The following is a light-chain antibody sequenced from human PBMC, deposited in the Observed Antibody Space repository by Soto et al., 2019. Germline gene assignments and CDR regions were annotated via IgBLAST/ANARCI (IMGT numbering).Light chain of an antibody. Sequence: DIKMTQSPSSLSASVGDRVTITCRASQSISNYLNWYHQKAGKAPKLLIYSASSLQNGVPPRFSGSGSGTDFTLTISTLQPEDFATYYCLQSYTTPWTFGQGTKVEI. CDR2: SAS. CDR1: QSISNY. V-gene: IGKV1-39*01. CDR3: LQSYTTPWT. J-gene: IGKJ1*01.